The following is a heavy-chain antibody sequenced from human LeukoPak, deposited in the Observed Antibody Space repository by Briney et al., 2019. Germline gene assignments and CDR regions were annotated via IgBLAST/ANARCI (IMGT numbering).Heavy chain of an antibody. CDR3: AGPVTTVTTDELFDY. D-gene: IGHD4-17*01. Sequence: VASVTVSFMSSGYTFTGYYMHWVRQAPGQGRGWVGGINPNSGGTNYSQKFQGRVTMTSDTSISTAYMELSRLRSDDTAVYYCAGPVTTVTTDELFDYWGQGTLVTVSS. CDR2: INPNSGGT. J-gene: IGHJ4*02. V-gene: IGHV1-2*02. CDR1: GYTFTGYY.